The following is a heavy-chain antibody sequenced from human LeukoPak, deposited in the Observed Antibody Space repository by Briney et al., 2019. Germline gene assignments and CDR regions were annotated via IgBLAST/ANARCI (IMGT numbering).Heavy chain of an antibody. CDR1: GFTFRSYS. CDR2: ISVISSYI. Sequence: GGSLRLSCAASGFTFRSYSMNGVRQAPGKGLGGVSPISVISSYIYYADSVKGRFTISRDNAKNSLYLQMNSLRAEDTAVYYCARDPYSGSYGNYYYYFMDVWGKGTTVTISS. J-gene: IGHJ6*03. D-gene: IGHD1-26*01. V-gene: IGHV3-21*01. CDR3: ARDPYSGSYGNYYYYFMDV.